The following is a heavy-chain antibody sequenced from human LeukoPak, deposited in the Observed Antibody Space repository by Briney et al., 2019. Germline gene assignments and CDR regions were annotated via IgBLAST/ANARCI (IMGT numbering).Heavy chain of an antibody. CDR1: GFSFSSHW. Sequence: GGSLRLSCGASGFSFSSHWMSWVRQAPGKGLEWVANIKEDGSEKNYVDSVKGRFTVSRDNAKNSLYLQMNSLRVGDTAVYYCARAPVGYDSSGYRHFGYWGQGTLVTVSS. CDR2: IKEDGSEK. D-gene: IGHD3-22*01. J-gene: IGHJ4*02. V-gene: IGHV3-7*01. CDR3: ARAPVGYDSSGYRHFGY.